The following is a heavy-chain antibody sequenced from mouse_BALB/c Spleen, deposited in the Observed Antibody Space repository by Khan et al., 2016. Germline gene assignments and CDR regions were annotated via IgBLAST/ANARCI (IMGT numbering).Heavy chain of an antibody. CDR2: ISDGGSYT. Sequence: EVELVESGGGLVKPGGSLKLSCAASGFTFSDYYMYWVRQTPEKRLEWVATISDGGSYTYYPDSVKGRFTISRDNAENNLYLQMSSLKSEDTAMYYGARDLNWYFEVWCAGTTVTVSS. CDR1: GFTFSDYY. CDR3: ARDLNWYFEV. V-gene: IGHV5-4*02. J-gene: IGHJ1*01.